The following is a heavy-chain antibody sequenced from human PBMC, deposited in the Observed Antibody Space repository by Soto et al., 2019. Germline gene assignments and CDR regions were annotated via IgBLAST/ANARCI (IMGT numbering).Heavy chain of an antibody. J-gene: IGHJ4*02. CDR2: ISGSGNTD. CDR3: VKDQGRLDAIRGDFLDY. V-gene: IGHV3-23*01. Sequence: EVQLLESGGGVVQPGGSLRLSCAASGFTFSKYAMNWVRQTPGTGLEWVSGISGSGNTDYYADSVKGRFTISRDNSKDTLYLQMNSLRAEDTAVYYCVKDQGRLDAIRGDFLDYWGQGTLVTVSS. D-gene: IGHD1-1*01. CDR1: GFTFSKYA.